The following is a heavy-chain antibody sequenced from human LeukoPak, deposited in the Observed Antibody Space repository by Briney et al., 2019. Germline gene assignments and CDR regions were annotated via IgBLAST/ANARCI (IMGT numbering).Heavy chain of an antibody. D-gene: IGHD5-24*01. Sequence: PGGSLRLSCAASGFTFSRYGMHWVRQAPGKGLERVAIIWYDGSNKYYADSVKGRFTISRDNSKNTLDLQMNSLRADDTAVYYCAREGEMATTSGTYLDIWGQGTMVAVSS. CDR2: IWYDGSNK. CDR3: AREGEMATTSGTYLDI. CDR1: GFTFSRYG. V-gene: IGHV3-33*01. J-gene: IGHJ3*02.